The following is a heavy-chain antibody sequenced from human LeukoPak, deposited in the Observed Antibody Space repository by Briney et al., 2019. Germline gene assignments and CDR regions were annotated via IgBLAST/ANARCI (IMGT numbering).Heavy chain of an antibody. D-gene: IGHD4-11*01. Sequence: GGSLRLSCGTSGFTFSSCAMSWVRQARGKGLEWVSAISNSGDSTYYADSVKGRFAVSRDNSRNTLYLQMNSLRAEDTAVYYCATSKFFWGQGTLVTVSS. CDR3: ATSKFF. J-gene: IGHJ4*02. CDR1: GFTFSSCA. CDR2: ISNSGDST. V-gene: IGHV3-23*01.